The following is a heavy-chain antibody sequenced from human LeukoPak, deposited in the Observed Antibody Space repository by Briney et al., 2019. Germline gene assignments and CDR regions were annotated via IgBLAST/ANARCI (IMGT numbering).Heavy chain of an antibody. CDR3: AKPREHSSGWYRFDY. Sequence: GGSLRLSCAASGFTFDDYGMSWVRQAPGKGLEWVSAISGSGGSTYYADSVKGRFTISRDNSKNTLYLQMNSLRAEDTAVYYCAKPREHSSGWYRFDYWGQGTLVTVSS. D-gene: IGHD6-19*01. V-gene: IGHV3-23*01. CDR1: GFTFDDYG. CDR2: ISGSGGST. J-gene: IGHJ4*02.